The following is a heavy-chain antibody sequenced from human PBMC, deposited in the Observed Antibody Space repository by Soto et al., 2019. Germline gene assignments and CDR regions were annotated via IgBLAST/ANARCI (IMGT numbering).Heavy chain of an antibody. J-gene: IGHJ4*02. CDR3: ARGFGREGATLRY. D-gene: IGHD2-15*01. Sequence: QVQLVQSGAEVKKPGSSVKVSCKASGGTFSSYAISWVRQAPGQGLEWMGGIIPIFGTANYAQKFQGRVTTTADKSTSTAIMEVSRLRSEDTGVDYCARGFGREGATLRYWGQGTLVNVSS. CDR2: IIPIFGTA. V-gene: IGHV1-69*14. CDR1: GGTFSSYA.